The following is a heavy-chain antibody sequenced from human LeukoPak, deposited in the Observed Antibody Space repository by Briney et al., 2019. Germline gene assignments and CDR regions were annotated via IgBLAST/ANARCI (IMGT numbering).Heavy chain of an antibody. D-gene: IGHD6-19*01. V-gene: IGHV1-8*03. J-gene: IGHJ3*02. Sequence: GASVKVSCKASGYTFTGYYMHWVRQATGQGLEWMGWMNPNSGNTGYAQKFQGRVTITRNTSISTAYMELSSLRPEDTAVYYCASAGYSSVDAFDIWGQGTMVTVSS. CDR1: GYTFTGYY. CDR2: MNPNSGNT. CDR3: ASAGYSSVDAFDI.